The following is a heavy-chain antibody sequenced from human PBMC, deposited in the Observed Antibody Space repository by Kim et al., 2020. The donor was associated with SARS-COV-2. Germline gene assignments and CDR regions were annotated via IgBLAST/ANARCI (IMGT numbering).Heavy chain of an antibody. CDR3: ARDNTGYARIDF. J-gene: IGHJ4*02. CDR2: INHNGNA. CDR1: GGSIASDAYY. Sequence: SETLSLTCTVSGGSIASDAYYWSWIRQPPGKGREWLAYINHNGNAYYTPSHRSRISISLDTSNNQFSLSLSSGSAADTAVYYCARDNTGYARIDFWGQGTLVTVSP. D-gene: IGHD3-9*01. V-gene: IGHV4-30-4*01.